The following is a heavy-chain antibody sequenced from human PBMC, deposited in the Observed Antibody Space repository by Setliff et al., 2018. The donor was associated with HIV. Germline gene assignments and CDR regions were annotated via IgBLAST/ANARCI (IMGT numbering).Heavy chain of an antibody. D-gene: IGHD6-19*01. J-gene: IGHJ4*02. Sequence: ASVKVSCKAPGATFSNNAINWVRQAPGQGLEWLGVIIPSFGTANYAQKFQGRVTSTADESTTTVYMELSSLRAEDTAVYYCAKGREDSGWYSVFDYWGQGTLGTVS. CDR2: IIPSFGTA. CDR1: GATFSNNA. V-gene: IGHV1-69*13. CDR3: AKGREDSGWYSVFDY.